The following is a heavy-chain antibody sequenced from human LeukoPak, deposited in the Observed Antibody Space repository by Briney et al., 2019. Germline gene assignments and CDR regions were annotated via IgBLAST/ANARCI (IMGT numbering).Heavy chain of an antibody. J-gene: IGHJ4*02. CDR2: ITSDGSST. V-gene: IGHV3-74*01. CDR3: ARGSPTYLDY. CDR1: GFTFSSYW. Sequence: PGGSLRLSCAASGFTFSSYWMHWVRQAPGKGLVWVSRITSDGSSTSHAASVRGRFTISRDNAKNTLYLQMNSLRAEDTAVYYCARGSPTYLDYWGQGTLVTVSS.